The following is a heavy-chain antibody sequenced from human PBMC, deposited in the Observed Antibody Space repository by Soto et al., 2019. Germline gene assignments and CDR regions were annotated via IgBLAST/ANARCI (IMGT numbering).Heavy chain of an antibody. CDR2: INPSGGST. Sequence: QVQLVQSGAEVKKPGASVKVSCKASGYTFTSYYMHWVRQAPGQGLEWMGIINPSGGSTSYAQKFQGRGTMTRETSTSTVYMELSSLRSEDPAVYYCTRVRKDYGAFDYWGQGTLVTVSS. V-gene: IGHV1-46*03. J-gene: IGHJ4*02. D-gene: IGHD4-17*01. CDR1: GYTFTSYY. CDR3: TRVRKDYGAFDY.